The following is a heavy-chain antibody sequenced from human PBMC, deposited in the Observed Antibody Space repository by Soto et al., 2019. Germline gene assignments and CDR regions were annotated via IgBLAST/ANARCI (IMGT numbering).Heavy chain of an antibody. CDR1: GFTFSSYA. CDR3: AKRATGTYFDY. J-gene: IGHJ4*02. D-gene: IGHD1-1*01. Sequence: LRLSCAASGFTFSSYAMNWVRQAPGKGLEWVSVISGSGGSTYYADSVKGRFTISRDNSKNTLDLQMNSLRAEDTAVYYCAKRATGTYFDYWGQGTLVTVSS. CDR2: ISGSGGST. V-gene: IGHV3-23*01.